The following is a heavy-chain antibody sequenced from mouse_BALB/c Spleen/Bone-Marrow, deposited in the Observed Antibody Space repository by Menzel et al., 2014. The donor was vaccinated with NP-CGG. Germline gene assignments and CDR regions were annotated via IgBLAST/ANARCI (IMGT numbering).Heavy chain of an antibody. CDR2: ISSGGST. J-gene: IGHJ4*01. CDR3: ARDGSSYYAMDY. D-gene: IGHD1-1*01. Sequence: EVKLQESGGGLVKPGGSLKLSCAASGFTFSSYAMSWVRRTPEKRLEWVASISSGGSTYYPDSVKGRFTISRDNARNILYLQMSSLRSEDTAMYYCARDGSSYYAMDYWGQGTSVTVSS. CDR1: GFTFSSYA. V-gene: IGHV5-6-5*01.